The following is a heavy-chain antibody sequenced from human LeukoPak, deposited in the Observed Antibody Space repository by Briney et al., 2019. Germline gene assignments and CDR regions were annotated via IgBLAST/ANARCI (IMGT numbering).Heavy chain of an antibody. CDR2: INPNSGGT. CDR1: GYTFTDYY. CDR3: ARPRAPVTRISSFDI. V-gene: IGHV1-2*02. J-gene: IGHJ3*02. Sequence: GASVKVSCKTSGYTFTDYYMHWVRQAPGQGLEWMGWINPNSGGTNYAQKFQGRVTMTRGTSISTAYMELSRLRSDDTAVYYCARPRAPVTRISSFDIWGQGTMVTVSS. D-gene: IGHD4-17*01.